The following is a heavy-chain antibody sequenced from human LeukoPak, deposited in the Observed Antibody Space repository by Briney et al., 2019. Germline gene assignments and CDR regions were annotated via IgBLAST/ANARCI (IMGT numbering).Heavy chain of an antibody. J-gene: IGHJ4*02. D-gene: IGHD6-19*01. Sequence: QPGGSLRLSCADSGFTFGRYWMHWVRQAPGKELVWVSHITTDGSGTSYADSVKGRFTISRDNSKNTVYLQMNSLRGEDTAVYYCASYHSSASGYYWGQGTLVTVSS. CDR3: ASYHSSASGYY. V-gene: IGHV3-74*01. CDR2: ITTDGSGT. CDR1: GFTFGRYW.